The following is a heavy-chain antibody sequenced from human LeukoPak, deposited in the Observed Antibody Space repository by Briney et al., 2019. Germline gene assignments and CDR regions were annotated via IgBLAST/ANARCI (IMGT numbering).Heavy chain of an antibody. J-gene: IGHJ4*02. Sequence: ASVKVSCKASGYTFTSYAMNWVRQAPGQGLEWMGWINPNTGGTDYAQKFQGRVTMTRDTSIRTAYMELSRLRSDDTAIYYCARSVTVGTMVRGVVAYWGQGTLVTVSS. CDR1: GYTFTSYA. CDR2: INPNTGGT. V-gene: IGHV1-2*02. D-gene: IGHD3-10*01. CDR3: ARSVTVGTMVRGVVAY.